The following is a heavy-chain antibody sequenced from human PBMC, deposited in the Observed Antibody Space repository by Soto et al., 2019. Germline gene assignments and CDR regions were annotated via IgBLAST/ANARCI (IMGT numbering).Heavy chain of an antibody. V-gene: IGHV3-33*01. Sequence: QVQLVESGGGVVQPGRSLRLSCAASGFIFSDYGIHWVRQAPGKGLEWVAVIWYDGSNKYYADSVKGRFTVSRDNSKNTLYLQMNGLIVEDTAVFYCARDPSHGSGSYLDSWGQGTLVTVSS. CDR2: IWYDGSNK. D-gene: IGHD3-10*01. CDR3: ARDPSHGSGSYLDS. J-gene: IGHJ4*02. CDR1: GFIFSDYG.